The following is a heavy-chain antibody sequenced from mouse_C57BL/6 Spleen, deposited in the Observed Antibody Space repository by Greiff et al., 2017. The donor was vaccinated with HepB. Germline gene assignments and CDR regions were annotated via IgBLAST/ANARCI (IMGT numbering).Heavy chain of an antibody. CDR1: GFTFSDYG. V-gene: IGHV5-17*01. CDR3: ARPEVSRDYFDY. CDR2: ISSGSSTI. J-gene: IGHJ2*01. Sequence: EVKLVESGGGLVKPGGSLKLSCAASGFTFSDYGMHWVRQAPEKGLEWVAYISSGSSTIYYADPVKGRFTISRDNAKNTLFLQMTSLRSEDTAMYYCARPEVSRDYFDYWGQGTTLTVSS.